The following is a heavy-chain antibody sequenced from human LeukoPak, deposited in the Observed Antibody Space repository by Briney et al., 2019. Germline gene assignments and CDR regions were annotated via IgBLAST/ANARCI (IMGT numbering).Heavy chain of an antibody. CDR3: ARDSWPEVVRFDY. CDR2: IYYSGTT. Sequence: PSETLSLTCTVSGGSISSTSDFWGWIRQPPGKGLEWVGSIYYSGTTYYNPSLKSRVTISADTSKNQFSLKLRSVTAADTAVYYCARDSWPEVVRFDYWGQGTLVTVSS. D-gene: IGHD1-14*01. CDR1: GGSISSTSDF. J-gene: IGHJ4*02. V-gene: IGHV4-39*07.